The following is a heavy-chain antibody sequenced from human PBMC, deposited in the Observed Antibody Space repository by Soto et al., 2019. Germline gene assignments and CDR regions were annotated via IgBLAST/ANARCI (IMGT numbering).Heavy chain of an antibody. CDR1: GGSISSSSYY. CDR2: IYYSGST. CDR3: ARNSSRVAARPDFDY. J-gene: IGHJ4*02. Sequence: QLQLQESGPGLVKPSETLSLTCTVSGGSISSSSYYWGWIRQPPGKGLEWIGSIYYSGSTYYNPSLKSRVAASVETSKNQFSLKLSSVTTGDTALYDFARNSSRVAARPDFDYWGQGTLVTVSS. D-gene: IGHD6-6*01. V-gene: IGHV4-39*01.